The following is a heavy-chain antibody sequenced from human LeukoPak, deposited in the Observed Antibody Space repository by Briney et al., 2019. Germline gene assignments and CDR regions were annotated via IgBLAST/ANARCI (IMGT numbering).Heavy chain of an antibody. D-gene: IGHD3-3*01. V-gene: IGHV4-39*01. J-gene: IGHJ5*02. CDR2: IYYGGST. CDR3: ARHGSRFLEWCAGVNWFDP. Sequence: PSETLSLTCTVSGGSISSSSYYWGWIRQPPGKGLEWIGSIYYGGSTYYNPSLKSRVAISVDTSKNQFSLKLSSVTAADTAVYYCARHGSRFLEWCAGVNWFDPWGQGTLVTVSS. CDR1: GGSISSSSYY.